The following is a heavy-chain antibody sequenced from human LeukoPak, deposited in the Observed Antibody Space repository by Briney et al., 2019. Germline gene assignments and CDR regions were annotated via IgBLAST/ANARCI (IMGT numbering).Heavy chain of an antibody. J-gene: IGHJ4*02. V-gene: IGHV4-34*01. Sequence: SKTLSLTCAVYGGSFSGYYWSWIRQPPGKGLEWIGEINHSGSTNYNPSLKSRVTISVDTSKNQFSLKLSSVTAADTAVYYCATNIAARVDYWGQGTLVTVSS. CDR2: INHSGST. D-gene: IGHD6-6*01. CDR3: ATNIAARVDY. CDR1: GGSFSGYY.